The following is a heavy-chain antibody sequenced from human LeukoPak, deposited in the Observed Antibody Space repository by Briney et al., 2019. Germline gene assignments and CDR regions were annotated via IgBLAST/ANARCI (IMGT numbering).Heavy chain of an antibody. D-gene: IGHD6-13*01. CDR3: ARDFMSLVDY. J-gene: IGHJ4*02. V-gene: IGHV3-30*04. Sequence: PGGSLRLSCAASGLTFSHYHIHWVRQAPGKGLEWVAFVSKDGTNNYYADSVNGRFTVSRDNSKNTLYLQMNSLRAEDTAVYYCARDFMSLVDYWGQGTLVTVSS. CDR1: GLTFSHYH. CDR2: VSKDGTNN.